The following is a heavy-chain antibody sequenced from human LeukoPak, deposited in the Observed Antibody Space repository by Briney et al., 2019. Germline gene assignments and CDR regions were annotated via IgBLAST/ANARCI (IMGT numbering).Heavy chain of an antibody. CDR2: IKNDGAVK. D-gene: IGHD6-13*01. Sequence: GSLRLSCAASGFTFSYHWMTWVRQAPGKGLEWVANIKNDGAVKNYVDSVKGRFTIFRDNAKNSLYLQMNSLRAEDTAVYYCAKDSYSKGDFWGQGVLVTVSS. V-gene: IGHV3-7*01. CDR3: AKDSYSKGDF. CDR1: GFTFSYHW. J-gene: IGHJ4*02.